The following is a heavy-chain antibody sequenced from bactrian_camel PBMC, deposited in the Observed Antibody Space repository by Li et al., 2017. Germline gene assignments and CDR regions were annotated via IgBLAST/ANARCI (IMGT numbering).Heavy chain of an antibody. CDR3: AAGLPGANRCSDY. J-gene: IGHJ4*01. D-gene: IGHD3*01. Sequence: HVQLVESGGGSVQAGGSLRLSCAASRYNIRFSTSCEAWFRQTPGKEREGVASITTGGSPIYADSVTGRFTVSKDNVANTLNLQMNTLKPEDTAMYYCAAGLPGANRCSDYWSQGTQVTVS. CDR1: RYNIRFSTSC. V-gene: IGHV3S53*01. CDR2: ITTGGSP.